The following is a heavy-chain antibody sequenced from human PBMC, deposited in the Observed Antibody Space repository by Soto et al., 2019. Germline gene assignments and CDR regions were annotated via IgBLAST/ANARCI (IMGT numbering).Heavy chain of an antibody. J-gene: IGHJ4*02. Sequence: PGGSLRLSCAASGFIFNDYYMSWIRQAPGKGLEWVSYMSSGGSTVYYADSVKGRFTISWDNAKNSLYLQMNSLRAEDTAVYYCARGAEGPYSWGQGTLVTVSS. V-gene: IGHV3-11*01. CDR2: MSSGGSTV. CDR1: GFIFNDYY. CDR3: ARGAEGPYS.